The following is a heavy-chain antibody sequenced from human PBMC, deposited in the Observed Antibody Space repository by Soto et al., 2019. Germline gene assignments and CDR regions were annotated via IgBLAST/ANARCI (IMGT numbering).Heavy chain of an antibody. CDR2: IYSGGGT. CDR1: GFTVSSSD. V-gene: IGHV3-66*01. D-gene: IGHD2-15*01. CDR3: VRSFFCSGGSCYSISSH. Sequence: EVQLVESGGGLVQPGGSLRLSCAASGFTVSSSDMSWVRQAPGKGLEWVSVIYSGGGTYYADSVKGRFTISRDNSKNTLYLQMNSLRDEYTAVHYCVRSFFCSGGSCYSISSHRGQGTLVTVSS. J-gene: IGHJ4*02.